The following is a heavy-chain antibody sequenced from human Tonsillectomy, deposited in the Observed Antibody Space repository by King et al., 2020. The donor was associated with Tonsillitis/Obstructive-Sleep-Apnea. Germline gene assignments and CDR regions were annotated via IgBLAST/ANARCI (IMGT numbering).Heavy chain of an antibody. V-gene: IGHV4-59*01. CDR2: IYYSGST. Sequence: LQLQESGPGLVKPSETLSLTCTVSGGSISSYYWSWIRQPPGKGLEWIGYIYYSGSTNYNPSLKSRVTISVDTSKNQFSLKLSSVTAADTAVYYCARGGEGDYELSLDYWGQGTLVTVSS. J-gene: IGHJ4*02. CDR3: ARGGEGDYELSLDY. CDR1: GGSISSYY. D-gene: IGHD4-17*01.